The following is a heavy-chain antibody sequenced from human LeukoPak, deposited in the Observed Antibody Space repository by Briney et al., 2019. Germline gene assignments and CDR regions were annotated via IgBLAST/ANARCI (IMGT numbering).Heavy chain of an antibody. CDR1: GFTVSSIY. D-gene: IGHD3-10*01. CDR2: IYSGGST. CDR3: ARSPKPYYYGLYGMDV. V-gene: IGHV3-66*01. Sequence: GGSLRLSCAASGFTVSSIYIGWVRQPPGKGLEWVSVIYSGGSTYYADSVKGRFTVSRDNSKNTLYLQMNSLRAGDTAVYYCARSPKPYYYGLYGMDVWGQGTTVTVSS. J-gene: IGHJ6*02.